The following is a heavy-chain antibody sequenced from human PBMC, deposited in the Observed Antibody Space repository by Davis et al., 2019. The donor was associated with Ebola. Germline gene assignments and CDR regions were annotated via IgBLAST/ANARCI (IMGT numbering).Heavy chain of an antibody. Sequence: SETLSLTCAVSGGSISSTNWWSWVRQPPGKGLEWLGEIYHSGSTNYNPSLKSRVTISVDKSKNQFSLKLSSVTAADTAVYYCARASLWFGELLPHYYFDYWGQGTLVTVSS. CDR1: GGSISSTNW. D-gene: IGHD3-10*01. V-gene: IGHV4-4*02. J-gene: IGHJ4*02. CDR3: ARASLWFGELLPHYYFDY. CDR2: IYHSGST.